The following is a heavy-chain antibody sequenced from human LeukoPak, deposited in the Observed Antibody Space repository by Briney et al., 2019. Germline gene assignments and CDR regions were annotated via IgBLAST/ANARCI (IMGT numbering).Heavy chain of an antibody. CDR2: IYTSGST. CDR1: GGSISSYY. D-gene: IGHD3-10*01. Sequence: ASETLSLTCTVSGGSISSYYWSWIRQPAGKGLEWIGRIYTSGSTNYNPSLKSRVTMSVDTSKNQFSLKLSSVTAADTAVYYCARLLWFGEGNWFDPWGQGTLVTVSS. J-gene: IGHJ5*02. CDR3: ARLLWFGEGNWFDP. V-gene: IGHV4-4*07.